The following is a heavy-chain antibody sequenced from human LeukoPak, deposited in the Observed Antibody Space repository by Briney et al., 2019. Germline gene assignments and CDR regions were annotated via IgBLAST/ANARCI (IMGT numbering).Heavy chain of an antibody. CDR3: ARDPGSGYSFLYYFDY. V-gene: IGHV1-2*02. CDR2: INPNSGGT. Sequence: ASVKVSCKASGYTFTGYYMHWVRQAPGQGLEWMGWINPNSGGTNYAQKFQGRVTMTRDTSISTANMELSRLRFDDTAVYYCARDPGSGYSFLYYFDYWGQGTLVTVSS. D-gene: IGHD5-18*01. J-gene: IGHJ4*02. CDR1: GYTFTGYY.